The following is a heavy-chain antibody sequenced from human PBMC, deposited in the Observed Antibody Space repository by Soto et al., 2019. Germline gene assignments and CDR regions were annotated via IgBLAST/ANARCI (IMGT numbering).Heavy chain of an antibody. Sequence: EVHLEESGGGLVHPGGSLRLSCAASGFTFSSYWMNWVRQAPGKGLEWVANIDEDGSEYNDAESVRGRFTISRDNAKNTLYLQMNSLRAADTAVYFCARTGDGHHDFLDYWGQGILVSVSS. CDR3: ARTGDGHHDFLDY. J-gene: IGHJ4*02. CDR1: GFTFSSYW. CDR2: IDEDGSEY. V-gene: IGHV3-7*01. D-gene: IGHD1-1*01.